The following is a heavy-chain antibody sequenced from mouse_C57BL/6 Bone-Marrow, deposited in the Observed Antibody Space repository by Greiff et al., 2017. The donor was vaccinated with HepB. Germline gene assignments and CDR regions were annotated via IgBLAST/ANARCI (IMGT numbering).Heavy chain of an antibody. CDR1: GYTFTSYW. J-gene: IGHJ4*01. CDR3: AREGYYYGSSSYAMDY. CDR2: IYPGSGST. V-gene: IGHV1-55*01. D-gene: IGHD1-1*01. Sequence: VQLQQPGAELVKPGASVKMSCKASGYTFTSYWITWVKQRPGQGPEWIGDIYPGSGSTNYNEKFKSKATLTVDTSSSTAYMQLSSLTSEDSAVYYCAREGYYYGSSSYAMDYWGQGTSVTVSS.